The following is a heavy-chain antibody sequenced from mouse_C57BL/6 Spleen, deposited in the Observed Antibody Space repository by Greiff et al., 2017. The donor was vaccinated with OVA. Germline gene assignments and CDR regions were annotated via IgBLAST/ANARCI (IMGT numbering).Heavy chain of an antibody. CDR1: GYAFSSSW. CDR2: IYPGDGDT. Sequence: VMLVESGPELVKPGASVKISCKASGYAFSSSWMNWVKQRPGKGLEWIGRIYPGDGDTNYNGKFKGKATLTADKSSSTAYMQLSSLTSEDSAVYFCARFRSNYDYWGQGTTLTVSS. V-gene: IGHV1-82*01. CDR3: ARFRSNYDY. D-gene: IGHD2-5*01. J-gene: IGHJ2*01.